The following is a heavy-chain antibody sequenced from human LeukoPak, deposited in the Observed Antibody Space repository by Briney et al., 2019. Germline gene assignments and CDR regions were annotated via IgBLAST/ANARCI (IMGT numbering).Heavy chain of an antibody. D-gene: IGHD3-10*01. V-gene: IGHV3-30*02. J-gene: IGHJ4*02. CDR3: ASQSRGALDY. Sequence: PGGSLRLSXAASGFTFSSYGMHWVRQAPGKGLEWVTFVRYDGTNKYYADSVKGRFTISRDNSKNTLYLQMNSLRVEDTAVYYCASQSRGALDYWGQGTLVTVSS. CDR2: VRYDGTNK. CDR1: GFTFSSYG.